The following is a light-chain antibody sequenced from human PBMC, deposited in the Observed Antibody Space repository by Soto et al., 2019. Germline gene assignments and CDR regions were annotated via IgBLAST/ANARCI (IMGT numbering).Light chain of an antibody. V-gene: IGKV1-33*01. CDR1: EDVSDY. CDR3: QLYKNVILP. Sequence: DSKMTQSPSSLSASVGDSVTLTCQASEDVSDYVNWYQQKPGRAPKLLIYDASKLETGVPSRFSGSGSGTDFTFTIRDLQPEDFATYYCQLYKNVILPFGGGTRVDI. J-gene: IGKJ4*01. CDR2: DAS.